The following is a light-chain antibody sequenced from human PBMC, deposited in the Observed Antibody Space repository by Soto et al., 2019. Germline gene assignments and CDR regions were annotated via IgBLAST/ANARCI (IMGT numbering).Light chain of an antibody. CDR2: DVS. CDR1: SRDVGGYDY. J-gene: IGLJ1*01. Sequence: QSALTQPASVSGSPGQSITISCTGTSRDVGGYDYVSWYQQVPGNAPKLIIYDVSIRPSGISNRFSGSKSGNTASLTISGLQAEDQADYYCRSYTSTNTTVFGTGTKLTVL. V-gene: IGLV2-14*01. CDR3: RSYTSTNTTV.